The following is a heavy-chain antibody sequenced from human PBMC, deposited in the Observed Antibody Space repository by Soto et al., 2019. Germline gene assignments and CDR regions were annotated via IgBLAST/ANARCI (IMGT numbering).Heavy chain of an antibody. V-gene: IGHV1-2*04. Sequence: GASVKVSCTASGGTFSSYAISWVRQAPGQGLEWMGWINPNSGSTNYAQKFQGWVTMTRDKSISTAYMELSRLRSDDTAVYYCATGGLVVPAAPSPFDYWGQGTLVTVSS. CDR3: ATGGLVVPAAPSPFDY. J-gene: IGHJ4*02. D-gene: IGHD2-2*01. CDR1: GGTFSSYA. CDR2: INPNSGST.